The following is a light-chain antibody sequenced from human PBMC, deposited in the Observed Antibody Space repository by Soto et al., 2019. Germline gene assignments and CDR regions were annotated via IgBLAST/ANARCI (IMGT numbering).Light chain of an antibody. Sequence: DVVMTQSPLSLPVTLGQPASISCRSSQSLVYSDGNTYLSWFQQRPGQSPRRLIYQVSNRDSGVPDRFSGSGSGTDFTLKISRVEAEDVGVYYCMQGTHWPPITFGQGTRLEIK. CDR3: MQGTHWPPIT. CDR1: QSLVYSDGNTY. CDR2: QVS. J-gene: IGKJ5*01. V-gene: IGKV2-30*01.